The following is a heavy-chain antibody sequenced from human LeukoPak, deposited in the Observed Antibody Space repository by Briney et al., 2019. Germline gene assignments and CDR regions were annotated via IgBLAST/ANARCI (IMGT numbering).Heavy chain of an antibody. CDR2: IRQDGSDK. Sequence: GGSLRPSCAASRFTFNDYWMSWVRQAPGKGLEWVANIRQDGSDKYYVDSVKGRFTIPRDNAKNSLYLQMNSLRAEDTAVYYCVSDNGWGEGYFQHWGQGTLVTVSS. CDR3: VSDNGWGEGYFQH. V-gene: IGHV3-7*01. J-gene: IGHJ1*01. CDR1: RFTFNDYW. D-gene: IGHD6-19*01.